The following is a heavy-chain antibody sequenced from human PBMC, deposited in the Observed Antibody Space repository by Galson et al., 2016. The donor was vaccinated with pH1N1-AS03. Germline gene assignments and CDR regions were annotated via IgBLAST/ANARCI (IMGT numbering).Heavy chain of an antibody. V-gene: IGHV3-21*04. J-gene: IGHJ4*02. Sequence: SLRLSCAASGFPFSGYSMNWVRQAPGKGLEWVSFISTSSSSIYYADSVKGRFTISRDNAQNLLYLQMNSLRDEDTAVYYCARDGPPQGISVAGSFDFLGQGTLVTVSS. CDR2: ISTSSSSI. CDR3: ARDGPPQGISVAGSFDF. D-gene: IGHD6-19*01. CDR1: GFPFSGYS.